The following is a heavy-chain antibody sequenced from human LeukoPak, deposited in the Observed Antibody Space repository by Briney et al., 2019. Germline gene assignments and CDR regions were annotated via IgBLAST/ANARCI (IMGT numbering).Heavy chain of an antibody. CDR1: GGTFSSYA. CDR2: IIPIFGTA. J-gene: IGHJ4*02. Sequence: SVKVSCKASGGTFSSYAISWVRQAPGQGLEWMGGIIPIFGTANYAQKFLGRVTITTDESTSTAYVELSSLRSEDTAVYYCAREGDGYNDYWGQGTLVTVSS. D-gene: IGHD5-24*01. CDR3: AREGDGYNDY. V-gene: IGHV1-69*05.